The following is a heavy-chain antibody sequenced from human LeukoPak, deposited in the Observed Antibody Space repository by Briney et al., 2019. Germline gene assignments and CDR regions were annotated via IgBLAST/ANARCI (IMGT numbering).Heavy chain of an antibody. Sequence: SETLSLTCTVSGGSISSSSYYWGWIRQPPGKGLEWIGSIYYSGSTYYNPSIKSRVSISVDTSKNQLSLKLSSVTAADTAVYDCARHGPYDSSGYYYMSAFDIWGQGTMVTVSS. CDR3: ARHGPYDSSGYYYMSAFDI. V-gene: IGHV4-39*01. D-gene: IGHD3-22*01. J-gene: IGHJ3*02. CDR2: IYYSGST. CDR1: GGSISSSSYY.